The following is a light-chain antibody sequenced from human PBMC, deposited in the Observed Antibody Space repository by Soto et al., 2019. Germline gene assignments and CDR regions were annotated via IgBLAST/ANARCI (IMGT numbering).Light chain of an antibody. CDR2: GAF. J-gene: IGKJ4*01. CDR1: QSVTYN. CDR3: QQYKNWPPLT. V-gene: IGKV3-15*01. Sequence: EIVMTQSPATLSVSPGETATLSCRASQSVTYNVAWYQQKPGQGPRLLIYGAFTRATGIPARVSGSGSGTEFTLTISSLQSEDFAVYYCQQYKNWPPLTFGGGTKVEIK.